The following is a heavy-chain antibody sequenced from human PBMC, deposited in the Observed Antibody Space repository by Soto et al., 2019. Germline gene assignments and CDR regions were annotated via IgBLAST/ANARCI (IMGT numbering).Heavy chain of an antibody. Sequence: QVQLQESGPGLVKPSQTLSLTCTVSGSSISSGDYYWSWIHQPPGKGLEWIGYIYYSGSTYYNPSLKSQVTISVVTSKNHFSLKLSSVTAADTVVYYCATESGQDAFDIWGQGTMVTDSS. V-gene: IGHV4-30-4*01. CDR3: ATESGQDAFDI. D-gene: IGHD3-3*01. CDR2: IYYSGST. CDR1: GSSISSGDYY. J-gene: IGHJ3*02.